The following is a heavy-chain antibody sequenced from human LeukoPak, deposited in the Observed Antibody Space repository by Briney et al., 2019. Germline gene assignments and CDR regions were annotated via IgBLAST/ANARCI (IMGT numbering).Heavy chain of an antibody. CDR3: ARDRRGPYDSSGPHFYDI. V-gene: IGHV3-30-3*01. CDR1: GYTFITYY. CDR2: ISYDGSNK. J-gene: IGHJ3*02. D-gene: IGHD3-22*01. Sequence: SCKASGYTFITYYMHWVRQAPGKGLEWVAVISYDGSNKYYADSVKGRFTISRDNSKNTLYLQMNSLRAEDTAVYYCARDRRGPYDSSGPHFYDIWGQGTMVTVSS.